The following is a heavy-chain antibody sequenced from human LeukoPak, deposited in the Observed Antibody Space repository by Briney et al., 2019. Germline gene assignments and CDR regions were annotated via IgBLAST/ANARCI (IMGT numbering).Heavy chain of an antibody. J-gene: IGHJ4*02. V-gene: IGHV1-69*06. D-gene: IGHD2-2*01. CDR1: GGTFSSYD. Sequence: ASVKVSCKASGGTFSSYDISWVRQAPGQGLEWMGGIMLMFGKTNYAQKFQGRVTTTADKATSTAYMELSSLRSEDTAVYYCAGGRTDIVVVPATLRNYYFDCWGQGTLVTVSS. CDR2: IMLMFGKT. CDR3: AGGRTDIVVVPATLRNYYFDC.